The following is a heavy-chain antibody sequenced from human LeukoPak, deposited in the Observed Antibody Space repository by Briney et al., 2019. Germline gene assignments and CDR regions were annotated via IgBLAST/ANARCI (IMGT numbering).Heavy chain of an antibody. D-gene: IGHD2-2*01. CDR3: AREGGYCSSTSRYAVDY. Sequence: SETLSLTCAVYGGSFSGYYWSWIRQPPGKGLEWIGEINHSGSTNYNPSLKSRVTISVDTSKNQFSLKLSSVTAADTAVYYCAREGGYCSSTSRYAVDYWGQGTLVTVSS. J-gene: IGHJ4*02. V-gene: IGHV4-34*01. CDR2: INHSGST. CDR1: GGSFSGYY.